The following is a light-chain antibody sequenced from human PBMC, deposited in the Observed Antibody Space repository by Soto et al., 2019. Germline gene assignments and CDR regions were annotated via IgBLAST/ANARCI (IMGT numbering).Light chain of an antibody. V-gene: IGKV1-39*01. CDR2: AAS. CDR1: QSISSY. CDR3: QQANSFPLT. J-gene: IGKJ4*01. Sequence: NKMTPVPSALSASVGGRITITCXASQSISSYLNWYQQKPGKAPKLLIYAASSLQSGVPSRFSGSGSGTDFTLTISSLQPEDFATYYCQQANSFPLTFGGGTKVDIK.